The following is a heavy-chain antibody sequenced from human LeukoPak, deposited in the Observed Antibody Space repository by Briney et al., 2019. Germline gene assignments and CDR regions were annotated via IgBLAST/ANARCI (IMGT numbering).Heavy chain of an antibody. CDR2: ISAYNGNT. J-gene: IGHJ4*02. Sequence: EASVKVSCKASGYTFTSYGISWVRQAPGQGLEWMGWISAYNGNTNYAQKLQGRVTTTTDTSTSTAYMELRSLRSDDTAVYYCARESDYGDFGYWGQGILVTVSS. V-gene: IGHV1-18*01. CDR3: ARESDYGDFGY. D-gene: IGHD4-17*01. CDR1: GYTFTSYG.